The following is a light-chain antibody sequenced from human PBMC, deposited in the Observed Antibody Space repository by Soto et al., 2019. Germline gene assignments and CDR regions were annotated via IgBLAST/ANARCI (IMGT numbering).Light chain of an antibody. V-gene: IGLV2-14*01. CDR1: ASDVGGYNF. J-gene: IGLJ1*01. Sequence: QSALTQPASVSGSPGQSITISCTGSASDVGGYNFVSWYQQHPGKAPKLMIYEVSDRPSGVSNRFSGSKSGNTASLTISRLQAEDEADYYCISYRSGSTPYVFGTGTKLTVL. CDR3: ISYRSGSTPYV. CDR2: EVS.